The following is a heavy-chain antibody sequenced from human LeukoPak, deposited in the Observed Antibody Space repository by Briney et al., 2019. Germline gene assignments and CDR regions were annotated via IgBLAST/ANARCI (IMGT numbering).Heavy chain of an antibody. CDR2: ISGSGGST. V-gene: IGHV3-23*01. D-gene: IGHD6-6*01. CDR1: GFTFSSYA. Sequence: GGSLRLSCAASGFTFSSYAMSWVRQAPGKGLEWVSAISGSGGSTYYADSVKGRFTISRDNSKNTLYLQMNSLRAEDTAVYYCAREWYSSSSSPTFDYWGQGTLVTVSS. J-gene: IGHJ4*02. CDR3: AREWYSSSSSPTFDY.